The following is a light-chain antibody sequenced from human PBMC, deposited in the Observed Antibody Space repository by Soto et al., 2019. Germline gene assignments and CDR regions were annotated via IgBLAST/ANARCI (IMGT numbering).Light chain of an antibody. Sequence: EVVLTQSPATLSLSPGERATLSCRASQTVGGHFAWYQQKPGQAPRLLISETSNRATGIPDRFSGSGSGTDFTLTISRLEPGDFAVYYCQQYGSSPPTFGQGTKVDI. CDR3: QQYGSSPPT. CDR1: QTVGGH. J-gene: IGKJ1*01. V-gene: IGKV3-20*01. CDR2: ETS.